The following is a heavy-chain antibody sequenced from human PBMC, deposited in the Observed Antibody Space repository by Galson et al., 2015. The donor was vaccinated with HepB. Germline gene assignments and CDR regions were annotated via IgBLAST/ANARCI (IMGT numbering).Heavy chain of an antibody. V-gene: IGHV1-46*03. CDR2: INPSGGST. CDR3: ARDVFFSRGSGSSVNY. D-gene: IGHD3-10*01. CDR1: GYTFTSYY. J-gene: IGHJ4*02. Sequence: SVKVSCKASGYTFTSYYMHWVRQAPGQGLEWMGIINPSGGSTSYAQKFQGRVTMTRDTSTSTVYMELSSLRSEDTAVYYCARDVFFSRGSGSSVNYWGQGTLVTVSS.